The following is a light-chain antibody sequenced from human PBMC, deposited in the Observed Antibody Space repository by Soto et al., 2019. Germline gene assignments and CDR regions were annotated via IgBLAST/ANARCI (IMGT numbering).Light chain of an antibody. J-gene: IGKJ5*01. V-gene: IGKV1-33*01. CDR1: QDIGHY. Sequence: DIQITQSPSSLSSSLLDRFTITCRASQDIGHYLNWYQHKPGKAPKLLIYDASSLETGVPPGFSGGGSGTDFTFTISRLQPEDIATYYCQQYENLPTFGQGTRLEI. CDR3: QQYENLPT. CDR2: DAS.